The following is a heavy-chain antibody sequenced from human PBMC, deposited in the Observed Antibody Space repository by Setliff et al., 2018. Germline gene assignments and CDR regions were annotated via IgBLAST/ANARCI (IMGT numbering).Heavy chain of an antibody. V-gene: IGHV1-18*01. CDR3: VRDRAAIVVGPPTAAFDI. CDR2: ISTYNGKT. J-gene: IGHJ3*02. D-gene: IGHD2-2*01. Sequence: ASVKVSCKTSGFGFTTFGSSWVRQAPGQGLEWMGWISTYNGKTNYAQKFQGRVTMTTDTSTSTAYMELRSLRSDDTAQYYCVRDRAAIVVGPPTAAFDIWGQGTMVTVSS. CDR1: GFGFTTFG.